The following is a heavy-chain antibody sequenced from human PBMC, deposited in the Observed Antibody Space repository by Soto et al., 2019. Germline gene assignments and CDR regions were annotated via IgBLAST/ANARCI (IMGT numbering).Heavy chain of an antibody. Sequence: WASVKVSCKASGYTFTDYYMHWVRQAPGQGLEWMGWITPNNGGTNYAQKFQGRVTMTRDTSISTAYMELSRLRSDDTAVYYCARSGTVLLNTFDIWGQGTMVTVSS. V-gene: IGHV1-2*02. CDR1: GYTFTDYY. CDR3: ARSGTVLLNTFDI. J-gene: IGHJ3*02. CDR2: ITPNNGGT.